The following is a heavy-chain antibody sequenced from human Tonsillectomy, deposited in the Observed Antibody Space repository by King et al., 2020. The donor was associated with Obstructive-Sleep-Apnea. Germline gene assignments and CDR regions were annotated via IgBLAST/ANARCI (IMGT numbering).Heavy chain of an antibody. J-gene: IGHJ4*02. CDR2: INPRGGST. CDR3: ARESCYPASGYSPFDY. Sequence: QLVQSGAEVKKPGASVKVSCEASGYTFNTYYLHWVRRAPGQGLEWMGMINPRGGSTNYAQNFQGRVTMTRDTSTSTVYMELSSLRSEDPAVYYCARESCYPASGYSPFDYWGQGTPVTVSS. D-gene: IGHD3-22*01. CDR1: GYTFNTYY. V-gene: IGHV1-46*02.